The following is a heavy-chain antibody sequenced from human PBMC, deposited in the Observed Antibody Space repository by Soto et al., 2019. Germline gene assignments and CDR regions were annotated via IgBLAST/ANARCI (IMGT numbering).Heavy chain of an antibody. CDR2: IYSSENT. CDR1: CGSVSSSSYP. D-gene: IGHD3-22*01. Sequence: SETLSLTCTVSCGSVSSSSYPWGRIRQSPGKGLEWIGTIYSSENTYYNPSLLSRVTISVDTSKNEFSLRLSSVTAADTAVYYCARAGEYYYDSSGYYYAYYYYYGMDVWGQGTTVTVSS. CDR3: ARAGEYYYDSSGYYYAYYYYYGMDV. V-gene: IGHV4-39*01. J-gene: IGHJ6*02.